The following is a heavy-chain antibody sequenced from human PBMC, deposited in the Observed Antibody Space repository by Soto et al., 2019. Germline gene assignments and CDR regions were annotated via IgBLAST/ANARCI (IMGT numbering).Heavy chain of an antibody. V-gene: IGHV1-2*04. J-gene: IGHJ6*03. Sequence: ASVKVSCKASGYTFPGYYMHWVRQAPGQGLEWMGWINPNTGGTNYAQKFQGWVTMTRDTSISTVYMELSRLRSDDTAVYYCARQAGYYYYMDVWGKGTTVTVSS. CDR3: ARQAGYYYYMDV. CDR1: GYTFPGYY. CDR2: INPNTGGT.